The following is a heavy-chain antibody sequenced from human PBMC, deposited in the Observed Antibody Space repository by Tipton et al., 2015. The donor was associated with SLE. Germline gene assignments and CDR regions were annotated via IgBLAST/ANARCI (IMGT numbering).Heavy chain of an antibody. J-gene: IGHJ4*02. Sequence: SLRLSCAASGFTFDDYAMHWVRQAPGKGLEWVSGISWNSGSIGYADSVKGRFTISRDNSKNTLYLQMNSLRAEDTAVYYCAKDGEILTYYFDYWGQGTLVTVSS. D-gene: IGHD5-24*01. CDR1: GFTFDDYA. CDR2: ISWNSGSI. CDR3: AKDGEILTYYFDY. V-gene: IGHV3-9*01.